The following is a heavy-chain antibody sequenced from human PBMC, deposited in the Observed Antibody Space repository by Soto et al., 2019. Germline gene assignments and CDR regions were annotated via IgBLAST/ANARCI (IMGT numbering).Heavy chain of an antibody. CDR2: ISAYNGNT. CDR1: GYTFTCYG. CDR3: ARDAGDILTGSSPFDY. V-gene: IGHV1-18*01. D-gene: IGHD3-9*01. J-gene: IGHJ4*02. Sequence: ASVKVSCKASGYTFTCYGMSWVRQAPGQGLEWMGWISAYNGNTNYAQKLQGRVTMTTDTSTSTAYMELRSLRSDDTAVYYCARDAGDILTGSSPFDYWGQGTLVTVSS.